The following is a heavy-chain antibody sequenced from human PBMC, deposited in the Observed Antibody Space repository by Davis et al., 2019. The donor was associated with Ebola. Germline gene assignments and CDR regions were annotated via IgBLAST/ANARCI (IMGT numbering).Heavy chain of an antibody. CDR3: ARGNWIESGCFDY. J-gene: IGHJ4*02. CDR2: IWYDGSNK. V-gene: IGHV3-33*01. D-gene: IGHD5-12*01. CDR1: GFTFSSYG. Sequence: GGSLRLSCAASGFTFSSYGMHWVRQAPGKGLEWVAVIWYDGSNKYYADSVKGRFTISRDNSKNTLYLQMNSLRAEDTAVYYCARGNWIESGCFDYWGQGTLVTVSS.